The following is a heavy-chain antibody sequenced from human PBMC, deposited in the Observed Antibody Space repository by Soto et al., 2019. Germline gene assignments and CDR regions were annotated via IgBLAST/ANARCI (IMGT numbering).Heavy chain of an antibody. CDR2: ISYDGSNK. CDR1: GFTFSSYA. Sequence: PGGSLRLSCAASGFTFSSYAMHWVRQAPGKGLEWVAVISYDGSNKYYADSVKGRFTISRDNSKNTLYLQMNSLRAEDTAAYYCARDVYDILTGYYKRTWGYSSGYCMDVWGQGTPVTVSS. V-gene: IGHV3-30-3*01. J-gene: IGHJ6*02. D-gene: IGHD3-9*01. CDR3: ARDVYDILTGYYKRTWGYSSGYCMDV.